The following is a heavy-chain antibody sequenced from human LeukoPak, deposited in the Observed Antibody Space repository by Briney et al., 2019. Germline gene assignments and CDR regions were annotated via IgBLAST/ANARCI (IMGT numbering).Heavy chain of an antibody. Sequence: GGSLRLSCAASGFTFDDYAMHWVRQAPGKGLEWVSLISWDGGSTYYADSVKGRFTISRDNAKNSLYLQMNSLRAEDTAVYYCARANGAADAFDIWGQGTMVTVSS. D-gene: IGHD4-17*01. CDR1: GFTFDDYA. CDR2: ISWDGGST. CDR3: ARANGAADAFDI. V-gene: IGHV3-43D*03. J-gene: IGHJ3*02.